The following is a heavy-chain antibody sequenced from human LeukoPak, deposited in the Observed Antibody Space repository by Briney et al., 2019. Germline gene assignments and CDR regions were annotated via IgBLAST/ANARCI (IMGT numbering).Heavy chain of an antibody. V-gene: IGHV4-38-2*01. Sequence: ETLSLTCGVSGYSISSGYYWGWIRPPPGEGVEWIGSIYHSGSIYYNPSLKSRVTISVDTSKNQFSLKLRSVTAADTALYYCARWDSGEWFHDAFDIWGQGTRVT. CDR1: GYSISSGYY. CDR2: IYHSGSI. CDR3: ARWDSGEWFHDAFDI. D-gene: IGHD3-3*01. J-gene: IGHJ3*02.